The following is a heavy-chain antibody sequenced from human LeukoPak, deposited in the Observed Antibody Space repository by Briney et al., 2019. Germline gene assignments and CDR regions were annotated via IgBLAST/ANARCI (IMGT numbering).Heavy chain of an antibody. CDR2: INHSGST. CDR3: ARLAVTAFFYYYYYYMDV. V-gene: IGHV4-34*01. D-gene: IGHD2-21*02. CDR1: GGSFSGYY. J-gene: IGHJ6*03. Sequence: SETLSLTCAVYGGSFSGYYWSWIRQPPGKGLEWIGEINHSGSTNYNPSLKSRVTISVDTSKNQFSLKLSSVTAADTAVYYCARLAVTAFFYYYYYYMDVWGKGTTVTVSS.